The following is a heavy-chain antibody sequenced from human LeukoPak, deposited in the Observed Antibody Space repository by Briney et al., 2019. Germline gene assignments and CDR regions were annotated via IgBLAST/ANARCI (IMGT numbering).Heavy chain of an antibody. Sequence: GRSLRLSCAASGFTFSSYAMHWVRQAPGKGLEWVAVISYDGSNKYYADSVKGRFTISRDNSKNTLYLQMNSLRAEDTAVYYCARTSADYANDAFDIWGQGTMVTVSS. J-gene: IGHJ3*02. V-gene: IGHV3-30-3*01. CDR3: ARTSADYANDAFDI. CDR1: GFTFSSYA. CDR2: ISYDGSNK. D-gene: IGHD4-17*01.